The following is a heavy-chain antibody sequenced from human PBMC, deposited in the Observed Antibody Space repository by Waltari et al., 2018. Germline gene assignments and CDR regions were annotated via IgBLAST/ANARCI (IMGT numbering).Heavy chain of an antibody. CDR3: AKDQGAMTIDLHYYYGMDV. D-gene: IGHD4-17*01. V-gene: IGHV3-23*01. Sequence: EVQLLESGGGLVQPGGSLRLSCAASGFTFSSYAMSWVRQAPGKGLEWVSAISGSGGSTYYADSVKGRFTISRDNSKNTLYLQMNSLRAEDTAVYYCAKDQGAMTIDLHYYYGMDVWGQGTTVTVSS. CDR1: GFTFSSYA. CDR2: ISGSGGST. J-gene: IGHJ6*02.